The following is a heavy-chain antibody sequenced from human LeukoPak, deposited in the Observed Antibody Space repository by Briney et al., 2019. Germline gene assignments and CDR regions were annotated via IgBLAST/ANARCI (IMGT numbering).Heavy chain of an antibody. Sequence: SETLSLTCTVSLGSISMISYYWVWIRQPPGKGLEWIGNMYYSGSTYYNPSLKSRVTMSVDTSKNQFSLKLSSVAAADTAVYYCGRHVGNGDYLDYWGQGTLVTVSS. D-gene: IGHD1-1*01. CDR3: GRHVGNGDYLDY. V-gene: IGHV4-39*01. CDR2: MYYSGST. CDR1: LGSISMISYY. J-gene: IGHJ4*02.